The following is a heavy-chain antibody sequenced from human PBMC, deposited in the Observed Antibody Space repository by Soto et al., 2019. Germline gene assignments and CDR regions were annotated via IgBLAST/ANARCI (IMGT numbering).Heavy chain of an antibody. J-gene: IGHJ5*02. V-gene: IGHV1-18*01. Sequence: ASVKVSCKASGYTFTSYGISWVRQAPGQGLEWMGWISAYNGNTNYAQKLQGRVTMTTDTSTSTAYMELGSLRSDDTAVYYCARPVYYDSSGYPGGWFDPWGQGTLVTVSS. D-gene: IGHD3-22*01. CDR3: ARPVYYDSSGYPGGWFDP. CDR2: ISAYNGNT. CDR1: GYTFTSYG.